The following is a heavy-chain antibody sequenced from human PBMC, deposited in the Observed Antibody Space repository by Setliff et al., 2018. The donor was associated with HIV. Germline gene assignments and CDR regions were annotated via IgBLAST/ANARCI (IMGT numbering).Heavy chain of an antibody. Sequence: GESLKISCGASGFSFSSSAMGWVRQAPGEGLEWVSSLSGSGGVTYYADSVKGRFTISRDNSQNRVYLQMDSLRADDTAVYYCAKESLGNFYYFDFWGHGTLVTVSS. V-gene: IGHV3-23*01. D-gene: IGHD7-27*01. CDR2: LSGSGGVT. CDR3: AKESLGNFYYFDF. J-gene: IGHJ4*01. CDR1: GFSFSSSA.